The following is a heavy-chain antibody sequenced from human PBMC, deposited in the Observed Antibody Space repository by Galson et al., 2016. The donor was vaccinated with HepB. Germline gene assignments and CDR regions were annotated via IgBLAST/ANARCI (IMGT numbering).Heavy chain of an antibody. V-gene: IGHV3-7*03. D-gene: IGHD6-13*01. CDR1: GFTFNSYW. J-gene: IGHJ3*02. CDR2: IKQDGGEK. Sequence: SLRLSCAASGFTFNSYWMSWVRQAPGKGLEWVANIKQDGGEKYYVDSVKGRFNIFRDNAKNSLFLQMNSLRAEDTAVYYCARLFIAAAGLHSAFDIWGPGTMVTVSS. CDR3: ARLFIAAAGLHSAFDI.